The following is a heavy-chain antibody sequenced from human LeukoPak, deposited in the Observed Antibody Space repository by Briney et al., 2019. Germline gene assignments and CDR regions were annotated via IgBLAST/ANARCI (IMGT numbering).Heavy chain of an antibody. CDR3: ARHGSGGAVAGIFY. CDR2: IYHSGST. CDR1: GYSISSGYY. Sequence: SETLSLTCTVSGYSISSGYYWGWIRQPPGKGLEWIGSIYHSGSTYYNPSLKSRVTISVDTSKNQFSLKVSSLTAADTAVYYCARHGSGGAVAGIFYWGQGTLVTVSS. J-gene: IGHJ4*02. D-gene: IGHD6-19*01. V-gene: IGHV4-38-2*02.